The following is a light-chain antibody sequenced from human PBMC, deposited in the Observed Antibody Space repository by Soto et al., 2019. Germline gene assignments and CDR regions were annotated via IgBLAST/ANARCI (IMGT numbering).Light chain of an antibody. Sequence: SYELTQPPSVSVAPGQTARITCGGNNIGSKSVHWYQQKPGQAPVLVVYDDSDRPSGIPERFSGSKSGTSASLAISGLRSEDEADYYCAAWDDSLSGYVFGTGTKVTVL. CDR2: DDS. V-gene: IGLV3-21*02. CDR3: AAWDDSLSGYV. J-gene: IGLJ1*01. CDR1: NIGSKS.